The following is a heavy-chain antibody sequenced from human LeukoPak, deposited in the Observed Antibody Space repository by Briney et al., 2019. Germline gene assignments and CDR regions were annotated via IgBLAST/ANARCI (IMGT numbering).Heavy chain of an antibody. CDR3: ARVYGSGYDFRGAFDI. D-gene: IGHD5-12*01. V-gene: IGHV4-61*02. CDR2: IYTSGST. Sequence: KPSETLSLTCTVSGGSISSGSYYWSWIRQPAGKGLEWIGRIYTSGSTNYNPSLKSRVTISVDTSKNQFSLKLSSVTAADTAVYYCARVYGSGYDFRGAFDIWGQGTMVTVSS. CDR1: GGSISSGSYY. J-gene: IGHJ3*02.